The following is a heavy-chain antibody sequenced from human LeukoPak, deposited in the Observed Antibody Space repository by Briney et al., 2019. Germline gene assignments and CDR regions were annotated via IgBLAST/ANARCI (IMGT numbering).Heavy chain of an antibody. CDR3: AGRRVTIFREVIRSRRHYFDP. Sequence: SETLSLTCAVYGGSFSGFYWRWVRQPPGKGLEWIGEIKHSGITNYNPSLKRGVTISLDTSKNPFSLTLCSVTAADTAVYSCAGRRVTIFREVIRSRRHYFDPWGQGTLVTVSS. V-gene: IGHV4-34*01. CDR1: GGSFSGFY. J-gene: IGHJ5*02. D-gene: IGHD3-3*01. CDR2: IKHSGIT.